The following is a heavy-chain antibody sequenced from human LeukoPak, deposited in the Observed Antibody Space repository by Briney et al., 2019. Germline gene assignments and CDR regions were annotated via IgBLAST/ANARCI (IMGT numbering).Heavy chain of an antibody. CDR2: IYPGDSDT. Sequence: GESLKISCKGSRYSFTSYWIGWVRQMPGKGLEWMGIIYPGDSDTRYSPSFQGQVTISADKSISTAYLQWSSLKASDTAMYYCARRHSSSLFYFDYWGQGTLVTVSS. D-gene: IGHD6-6*01. V-gene: IGHV5-51*01. J-gene: IGHJ4*02. CDR1: RYSFTSYW. CDR3: ARRHSSSLFYFDY.